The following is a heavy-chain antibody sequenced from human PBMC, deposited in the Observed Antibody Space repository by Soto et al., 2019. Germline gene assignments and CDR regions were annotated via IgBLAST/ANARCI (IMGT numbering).Heavy chain of an antibody. D-gene: IGHD1-26*01. J-gene: IGHJ5*02. CDR1: GYTFTGYY. Sequence: ASVRVSCKXSGYTFTGYYMHWVRQAPGQGLEWMGWINPNSGGTNYAQKFQGRVTMTRDTSISTAYMELSRLRSDDTAVYYCAREGPTRRSGWFDPWGQGTLVTVSS. CDR3: AREGPTRRSGWFDP. CDR2: INPNSGGT. V-gene: IGHV1-2*02.